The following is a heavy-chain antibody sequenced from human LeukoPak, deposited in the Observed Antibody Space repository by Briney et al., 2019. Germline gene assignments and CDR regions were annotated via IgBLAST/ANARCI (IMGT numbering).Heavy chain of an antibody. CDR2: ILYDGSNK. CDR1: GFTFSSYG. D-gene: IGHD3/OR15-3a*01. J-gene: IGHJ4*02. CDR3: ARDYGFGLLPAAKRY. V-gene: IGHV3-30-3*01. Sequence: GGSLKLSCTASGFTFSSYGFHWVRQAPGKGLEWVALILYDGSNKYYADSVKGRFTISRDDPTNTLYLQMNSLRGEDTAVYYCARDYGFGLLPAAKRYWGQGTLVTVSS.